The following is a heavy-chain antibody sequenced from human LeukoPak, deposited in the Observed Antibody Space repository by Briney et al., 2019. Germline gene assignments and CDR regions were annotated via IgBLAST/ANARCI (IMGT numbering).Heavy chain of an antibody. J-gene: IGHJ4*02. CDR2: IHSSGYT. Sequence: PSGTLSLTCLVSGGSITSYHWTWIRQPAGKGLQWSGQIHSSGYTNYNPSLKSRVAMSLDTSKSQFSLDLSSVTAADSAVYYCAGRAQTTGWSFDYWGQGALVTVSS. CDR3: AGRAQTTGWSFDY. D-gene: IGHD6-19*01. CDR1: GGSITSYH. V-gene: IGHV4-4*07.